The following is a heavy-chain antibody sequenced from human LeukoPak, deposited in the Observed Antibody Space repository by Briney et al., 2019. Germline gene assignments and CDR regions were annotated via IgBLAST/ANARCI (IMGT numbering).Heavy chain of an antibody. CDR1: GGSISSGSYY. CDR3: ARDGSA. Sequence: SPSETLSLTCTVSGGSISSGSYYWSWIRQPAGKGLEWIGRIYTSGSTNYNPSLKSRVTISVDTSENQFSLKLSSVTAADTAVYYCARDGSAWGQGTLVTVSS. D-gene: IGHD1-26*01. V-gene: IGHV4-61*02. CDR2: IYTSGST. J-gene: IGHJ5*02.